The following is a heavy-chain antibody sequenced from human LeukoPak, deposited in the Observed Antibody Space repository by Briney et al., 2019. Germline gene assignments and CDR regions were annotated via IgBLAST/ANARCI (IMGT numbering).Heavy chain of an antibody. D-gene: IGHD3-10*01. J-gene: IGHJ4*02. CDR1: GGSFSDYS. Sequence: SETLSLTCAVHGGSFSDYSWTWIRQPPGKGLEWIGYIYYSGSTYYNPSLKSRVTISVDTSKNQFSLKLSSVTAADTAVYYCARGFGESDYWGQGTLVTVSS. V-gene: IGHV4-59*06. CDR3: ARGFGESDY. CDR2: IYYSGST.